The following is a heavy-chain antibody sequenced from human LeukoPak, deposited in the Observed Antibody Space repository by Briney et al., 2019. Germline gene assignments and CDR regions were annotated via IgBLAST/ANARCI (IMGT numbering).Heavy chain of an antibody. CDR2: INHSGST. CDR3: ARGGPEYYYYYMDV. Sequence: KPSETLSLTCAVYGGSFSGYYWSWIRQPPGKGLEWIGEINHSGSTNYNPSLKSRVTISVDTSKNQFSLKLSSVTAADTAVYYCARGGPEYYYYYMDVWGKGTTVTISS. J-gene: IGHJ6*03. V-gene: IGHV4-34*01. CDR1: GGSFSGYY.